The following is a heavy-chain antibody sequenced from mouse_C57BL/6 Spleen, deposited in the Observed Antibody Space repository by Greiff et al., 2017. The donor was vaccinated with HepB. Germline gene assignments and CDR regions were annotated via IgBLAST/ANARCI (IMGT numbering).Heavy chain of an antibody. V-gene: IGHV1-59*01. D-gene: IGHD2-4*01. Sequence: QVQLQQSGAELVRPGTSVKLSCKASGYTFTSYWMHWVKQRPGQGLEWIGVIDPSDSYTNYNQKFKGKATLTVDTSSSTAYMQLSSLTSEDSAVYYCASQGTMTGPFAYWGQGTLVTVSA. CDR2: IDPSDSYT. CDR3: ASQGTMTGPFAY. CDR1: GYTFTSYW. J-gene: IGHJ3*01.